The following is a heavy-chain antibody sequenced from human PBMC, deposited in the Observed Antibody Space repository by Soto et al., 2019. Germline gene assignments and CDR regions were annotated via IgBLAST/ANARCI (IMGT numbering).Heavy chain of an antibody. CDR1: GYTFTSYG. CDR2: ISAYNGNT. D-gene: IGHD5-18*01. V-gene: IGHV1-18*01. Sequence: QVQLVQSGAEVKKPGASVKVSCKASGYTFTSYGISWVRQAPGQGLEWMGWISAYNGNTNYAQKLQGRVTMTTDTSTSTAYMEPRSLRSDDTAVYYCARGRSGGHGYSYGYNEFHFDYWGQGTLVTVSS. J-gene: IGHJ4*02. CDR3: ARGRSGGHGYSYGYNEFHFDY.